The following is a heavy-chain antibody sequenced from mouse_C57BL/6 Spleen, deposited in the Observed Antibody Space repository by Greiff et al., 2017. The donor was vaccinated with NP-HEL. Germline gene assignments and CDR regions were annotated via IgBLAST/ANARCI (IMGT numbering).Heavy chain of an antibody. CDR2: IYPRSGNT. CDR1: GYTFTSYG. D-gene: IGHD2-3*01. Sequence: VHLVESGAELARPGASVKLSCKASGYTFTSYGISWVKQRTGQGLEWIGEIYPRSGNTYYNEKFKGKATLTADKSSSTAYMELRSLTSEDSAVYFCANYEGFAYWGQGTLVTVSA. V-gene: IGHV1-81*01. CDR3: ANYEGFAY. J-gene: IGHJ3*01.